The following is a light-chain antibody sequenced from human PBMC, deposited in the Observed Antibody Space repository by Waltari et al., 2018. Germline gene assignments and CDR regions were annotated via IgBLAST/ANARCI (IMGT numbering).Light chain of an antibody. CDR2: KAF. CDR1: QSISSW. Sequence: DIQMTQSPSTLSASVGDRVTITCRASQSISSWLAWYQQKPGKAPRLLIYKAFSLESRVPSRFSGSGSGTEFTLTISSLQPDDFATYYCQQYESYSITFGQGTRLEIK. J-gene: IGKJ5*01. CDR3: QQYESYSIT. V-gene: IGKV1-5*03.